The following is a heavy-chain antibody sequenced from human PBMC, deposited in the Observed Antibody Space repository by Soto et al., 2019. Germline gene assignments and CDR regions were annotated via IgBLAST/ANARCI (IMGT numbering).Heavy chain of an antibody. CDR2: IYPGDSGT. V-gene: IGHV5-51*01. CDR1: GYSFTTYW. J-gene: IGHJ4*02. D-gene: IGHD6-19*01. Sequence: GESLKISCKGSGYSFTTYWIGWVRQMPGKGLEWMGNIYPGDSGTIYSPSFQGQVSIPADKSMDTAYLQWSSLKTSDTAMYYCARQGSGWYPFDYWGQGTQVTVSS. CDR3: ARQGSGWYPFDY.